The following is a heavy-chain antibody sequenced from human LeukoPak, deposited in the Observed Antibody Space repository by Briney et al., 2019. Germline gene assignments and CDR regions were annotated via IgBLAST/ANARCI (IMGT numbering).Heavy chain of an antibody. Sequence: ASVKVSCKASGYTFTSYYMHWVRQAPGQGLGWMRIINPSGGSTSYAQKFQGRVAMTRDTSTSTVYMELSSLRSEDTAVYYCARDRVRRFLVPAAIKYFDYWGQGTLVTVSS. D-gene: IGHD2-2*01. J-gene: IGHJ4*02. CDR3: ARDRVRRFLVPAAIKYFDY. CDR2: INPSGGST. V-gene: IGHV1-46*01. CDR1: GYTFTSYY.